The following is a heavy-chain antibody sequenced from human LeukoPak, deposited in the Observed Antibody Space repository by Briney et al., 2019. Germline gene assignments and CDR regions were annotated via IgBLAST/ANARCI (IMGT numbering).Heavy chain of an antibody. Sequence: ASVKVSCKASGYTLTGYYMHWVRQAPRQGLEWMGWINPKIGGTNYAQKFQGWVTINRDTSISPGYMEVSRLRADDTAVYCCGRGGYSCDYYYYGMDVWGRGTTVTVSS. CDR3: GRGGYSCDYYYYGMDV. J-gene: IGHJ6*04. CDR2: INPKIGGT. V-gene: IGHV1-2*04. CDR1: GYTLTGYY. D-gene: IGHD5-18*01.